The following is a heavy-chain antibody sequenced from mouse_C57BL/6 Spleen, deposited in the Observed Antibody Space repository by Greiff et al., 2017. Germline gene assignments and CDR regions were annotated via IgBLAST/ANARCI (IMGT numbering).Heavy chain of an antibody. D-gene: IGHD2-3*01. V-gene: IGHV1-20*01. CDR3: ARGDDGYYDNAMDY. CDR1: GYSFTGYF. CDR2: INPYNGDT. Sequence: VQLQQSGPELVKPGDSVKISCKASGYSFTGYFMNWVMQSHGKSLEWIGRINPYNGDTFYNQKFKGKATLTVDKSSSTAHMELRSLTSEDSAVYYCARGDDGYYDNAMDYWGQGTSVTVSS. J-gene: IGHJ4*01.